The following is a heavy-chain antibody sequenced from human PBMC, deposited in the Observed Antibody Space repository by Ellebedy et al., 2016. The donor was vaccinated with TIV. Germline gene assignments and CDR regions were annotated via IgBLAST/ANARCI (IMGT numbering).Heavy chain of an antibody. J-gene: IGHJ4*02. Sequence: GESLKISCAASGFTFSSYAMSWVRQAPGKGLEWVSAISSSGGSTYYADSVKGRFTISRDNSKNTLYLQMNSLRAEDTAVYYCAREDSGYELTPPHFDYWGQGTLVTVSS. CDR3: AREDSGYELTPPHFDY. V-gene: IGHV3-23*01. CDR2: ISSSGGST. CDR1: GFTFSSYA. D-gene: IGHD5-12*01.